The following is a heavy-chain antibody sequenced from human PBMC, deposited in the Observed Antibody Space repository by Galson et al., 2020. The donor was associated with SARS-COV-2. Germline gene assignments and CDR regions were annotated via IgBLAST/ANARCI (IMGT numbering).Heavy chain of an antibody. CDR2: ISNTGTVM. D-gene: IGHD2-21*01. V-gene: IGHV3-48*01. CDR3: ARVWGDYSGSDY. Sequence: GGSLRISCEASGFVFSSSPMIWVRQVPGKGLESISYISNTGTVMHYADSVQGRFTVSRDNGKRSLDLQLNSLRAEDTAVYYCARVWGDYSGSDYWGQGAQVAVSS. CDR1: GFVFSSSP. J-gene: IGHJ4*02.